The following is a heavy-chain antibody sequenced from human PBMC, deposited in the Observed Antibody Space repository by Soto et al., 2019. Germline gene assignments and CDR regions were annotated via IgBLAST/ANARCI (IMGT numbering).Heavy chain of an antibody. Sequence: RGGSLRLSCAASGFSFSDFAMNWVRQAPGKGPEWLSTISGSGDKTFHSDSVKGRFNISRDNSNNKMFLQMNSLRAEDTAIYYCAKGASHAPFEKWGRGTLVTVSS. CDR3: AKGASHAPFEK. CDR2: ISGSGDKT. V-gene: IGHV3-23*01. CDR1: GFSFSDFA. J-gene: IGHJ4*02.